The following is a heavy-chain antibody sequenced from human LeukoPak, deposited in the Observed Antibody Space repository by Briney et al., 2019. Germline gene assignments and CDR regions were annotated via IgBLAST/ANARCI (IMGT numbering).Heavy chain of an antibody. CDR3: ARGWLADSTVVTPYNY. D-gene: IGHD4-23*01. CDR2: ITPMFGIA. Sequence: ASVKVSCKTSGYTFSNYGISWVRQAPGQGLEWMGGITPMFGIAKYAQKFQGRVTISAVESMSTVHMELSSLRSEDTAKYYCARGWLADSTVVTPYNYWGQGTVVTVSS. J-gene: IGHJ4*02. V-gene: IGHV1-69*13. CDR1: GYTFSNYG.